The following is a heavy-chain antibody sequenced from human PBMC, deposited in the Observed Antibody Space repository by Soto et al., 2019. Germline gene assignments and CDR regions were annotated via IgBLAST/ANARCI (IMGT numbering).Heavy chain of an antibody. V-gene: IGHV3-21*01. CDR3: AREIVRVTISHDY. CDR1: GFTFSSYS. J-gene: IGHJ4*02. D-gene: IGHD3-10*01. CDR2: ISSSSSYM. Sequence: GGSLRLSCAASGFTFSSYSMNWVRQAPGKGLEWVSSISSSSSYMYYADSVKGRFTISRDNAKNSLYLQMNSLRAEDTAVYYCAREIVRVTISHDYWGQGTMVTVPQ.